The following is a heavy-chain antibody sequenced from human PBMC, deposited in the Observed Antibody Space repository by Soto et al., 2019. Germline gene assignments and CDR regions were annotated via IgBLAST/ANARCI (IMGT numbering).Heavy chain of an antibody. J-gene: IGHJ4*02. V-gene: IGHV5-51*01. Sequence: PGESLKISCKGSGYSFTSYWIGWVRQMPGKGLEWMGIIYPGDSDTRYSPSFQGQVTISADKSISTAYLQWSSLKASDTAMYYCAISYYYDSSGYYGDFDYWGQGTLVTVSS. CDR3: AISYYYDSSGYYGDFDY. D-gene: IGHD3-22*01. CDR1: GYSFTSYW. CDR2: IYPGDSDT.